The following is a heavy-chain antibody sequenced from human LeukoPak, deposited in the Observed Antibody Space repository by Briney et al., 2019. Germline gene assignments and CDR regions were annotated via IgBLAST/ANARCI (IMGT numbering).Heavy chain of an antibody. CDR2: IYYSGST. V-gene: IGHV4-31*03. CDR1: GGSISSGGYY. J-gene: IGHJ5*02. CDR3: ARGCSSAENWFDP. D-gene: IGHD2-2*01. Sequence: PSQTLSLTCTVSGGSISSGGYYWSWIRQHPGKGLEWIGYIYYSGSTYYNPSLKSRVTISVDTSKNQFSLKLSSVTAADTAVYSCARGCSSAENWFDPWGQGTLVTVSS.